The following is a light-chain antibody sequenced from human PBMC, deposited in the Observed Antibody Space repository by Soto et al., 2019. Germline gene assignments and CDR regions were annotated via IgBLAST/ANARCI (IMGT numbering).Light chain of an antibody. CDR2: DVS. V-gene: IGKV1-5*01. J-gene: IGKJ2*01. CDR3: QQYDSYYT. Sequence: DIQMTQSPSTLSVSVGDRVTITCRASQSISNWLAWYQQKPGKAPTLLIYDVSRLESGVPSRFSGSGSGTEFTLTINSLQPDDFATSYCQQYDSYYTFGQGTKVAIK. CDR1: QSISNW.